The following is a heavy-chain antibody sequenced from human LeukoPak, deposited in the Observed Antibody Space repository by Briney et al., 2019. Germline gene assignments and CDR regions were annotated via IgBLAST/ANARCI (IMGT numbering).Heavy chain of an antibody. CDR1: GYTFTGYY. V-gene: IGHV1-2*02. CDR3: ARDFSSVVPAAIC. D-gene: IGHD2-2*02. Sequence: GSSVKVSCKASGYTFTGYYMHWVRQAPGQGLEWMGWINPNSGGTNYAQKFQGRVTVTRDTSISTAYMELSRLRSDDTAVYYCARDFSSVVPAAICWGQGTLVTVSS. CDR2: INPNSGGT. J-gene: IGHJ4*02.